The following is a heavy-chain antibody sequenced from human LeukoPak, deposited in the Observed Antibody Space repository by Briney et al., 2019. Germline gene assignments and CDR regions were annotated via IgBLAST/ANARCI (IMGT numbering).Heavy chain of an antibody. J-gene: IGHJ2*01. D-gene: IGHD4-17*01. CDR3: AKGDGDYADWYFDL. V-gene: IGHV3-23*01. CDR2: ISGSGGST. CDR1: GFTVSSNY. Sequence: PGGSLRLSCAASGFTVSSNYMSWVRQAPGKGLEWVSAISGSGGSTYYADSVKGRFTISRDNSKNTLYLQMNSLRAEDTAVYYCAKGDGDYADWYFDLRGRGTLVTVSS.